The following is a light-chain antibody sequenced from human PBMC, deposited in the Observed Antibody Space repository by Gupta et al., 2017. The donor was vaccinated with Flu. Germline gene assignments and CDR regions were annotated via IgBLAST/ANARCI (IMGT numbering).Light chain of an antibody. CDR2: DNS. CDR1: TSNIGNNY. J-gene: IGLJ3*02. V-gene: IGLV1-51*01. Sequence: QSVLTQPPSVSAAPGQKVSISCSGSTSNIGNNYVSWYQQVPGTAPKLLIFDNSQRPSGIPDRFSGSKSGTSATLGVTGLQTGDEADYYCGTWDSSRSDVVFGGGTKLTVL. CDR3: GTWDSSRSDVV.